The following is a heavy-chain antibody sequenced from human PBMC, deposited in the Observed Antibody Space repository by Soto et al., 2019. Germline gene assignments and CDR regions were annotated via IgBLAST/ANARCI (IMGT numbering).Heavy chain of an antibody. D-gene: IGHD2-8*01. J-gene: IGHJ6*02. CDR2: ITSGSSFI. V-gene: IGHV3-21*01. Sequence: GRSLRLSCVASTFTINTYSLNWVRQAPGKGLEWVSSITSGSSFIDYADSVKGRFTISRDDAKNSLFLQMSSLRADDTAVYYCARSQRNGAMDVWGQGTTVTVSS. CDR1: TFTINTYS. CDR3: ARSQRNGAMDV.